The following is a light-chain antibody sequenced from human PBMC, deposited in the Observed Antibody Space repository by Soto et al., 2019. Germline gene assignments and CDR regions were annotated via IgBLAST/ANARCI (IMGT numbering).Light chain of an antibody. CDR2: AAS. CDR3: LQDYKFPYT. V-gene: IGKV1-6*01. CDR1: QGIKND. J-gene: IGKJ2*01. Sequence: AIQMTQSPSSLSASVGDRVTITSRASQGIKNDLGWYQQRPGKGPKLLIYAASSLQSGVPSRFSGSGSGTDLTLTISSLQPEDFATYYCLQDYKFPYTFGQGTKLEIK.